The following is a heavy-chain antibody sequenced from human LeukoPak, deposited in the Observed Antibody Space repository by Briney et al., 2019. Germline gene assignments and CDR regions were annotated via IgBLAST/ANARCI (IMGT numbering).Heavy chain of an antibody. CDR2: IYYSGST. Sequence: PSETLSLTCTVSGGSISSGGYYWSWIRQHPGKGLDWIGYIYYSGSTYYNPSLKSRVTISVDTSKNQFSLKLSSVTAADTAVYYCARESLITMVRGVIGVDVWGKGTTVTVSS. D-gene: IGHD3-10*01. J-gene: IGHJ6*04. CDR3: ARESLITMVRGVIGVDV. V-gene: IGHV4-31*03. CDR1: GGSISSGGYY.